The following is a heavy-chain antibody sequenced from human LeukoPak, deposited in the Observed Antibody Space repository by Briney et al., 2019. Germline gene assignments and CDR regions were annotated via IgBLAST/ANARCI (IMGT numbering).Heavy chain of an antibody. Sequence: PGGSLRLSCAASGFTFSSYAVTWVRQAPGKGLEWVSSISASGTSTYYADSVKGRFTISRDNSKNTLYLQMNSLRAEDTAVYYCARDWPSEWQHLPDYDAVDIWGQGTMVTVSS. D-gene: IGHD6-13*01. J-gene: IGHJ3*02. CDR3: ARDWPSEWQHLPDYDAVDI. V-gene: IGHV3-23*01. CDR2: ISASGTST. CDR1: GFTFSSYA.